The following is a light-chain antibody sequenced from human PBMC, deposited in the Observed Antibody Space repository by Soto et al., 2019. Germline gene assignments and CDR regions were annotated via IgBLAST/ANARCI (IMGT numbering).Light chain of an antibody. CDR2: GAS. CDR3: QQYGSSPPLT. J-gene: IGKJ4*01. Sequence: EIVLTQSPGTLSLSPGERATLSCRASQSVSSSYLAWYQHKPGQAPRLLIYGASSRATGIPDRFSGSGSGTDFTLTISRLEPEDFAVYYCQQYGSSPPLTFGGGPRWRSN. CDR1: QSVSSSY. V-gene: IGKV3-20*01.